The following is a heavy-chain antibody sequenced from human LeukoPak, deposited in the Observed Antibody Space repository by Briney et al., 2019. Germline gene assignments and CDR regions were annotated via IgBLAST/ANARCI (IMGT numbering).Heavy chain of an antibody. CDR1: GGSISGYY. J-gene: IGHJ3*02. D-gene: IGHD3-3*02. CDR3: ARDISGGSHVFDI. Sequence: SETLSLTCTVSGGSISGYYWNWIRQPPGKGLEWIGSIYYSGSTNYTPSLESRVTFSVDTSKNQFSLQLNSVTAADTAVYYCARDISGGSHVFDIWGQGTMVTVSS. V-gene: IGHV4-59*08. CDR2: IYYSGST.